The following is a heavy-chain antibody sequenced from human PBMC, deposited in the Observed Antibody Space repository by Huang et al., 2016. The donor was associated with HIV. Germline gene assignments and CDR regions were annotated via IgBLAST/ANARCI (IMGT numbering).Heavy chain of an antibody. CDR2: ISGSRRAL. CDR1: GFAFSGYS. V-gene: IGHV3-48*02. J-gene: IGHJ6*02. Sequence: DVQLVESGGGLVQPGGSLGLSCAASGFAFSGYSMAWVRQAPGTGLGWVSYISGSRRALYYADSVRCRFTISRDNAEASLYLQMNSLRDEDTAVYYCARDWRDIKYYYYGLDVWGQGTTVTVSS. CDR3: ARDWRDIKYYYYGLDV.